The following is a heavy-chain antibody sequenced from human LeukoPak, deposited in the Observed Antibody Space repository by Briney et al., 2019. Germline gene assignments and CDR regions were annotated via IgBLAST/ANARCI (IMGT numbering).Heavy chain of an antibody. D-gene: IGHD1-1*01. CDR2: IKQDGSET. CDR3: TRGRRRDPTGSSYYYGMDV. CDR1: GFSFGSNW. Sequence: GGSLRLSCVASGFSFGSNWMSWVRQAPGKGLEWVANIKQDGSETYYVDSVKGRFTISRDNAKNSLHLQMSSLRAEDTAVYYCTRGRRRDPTGSSYYYGMDVWGQGTTVAVSS. J-gene: IGHJ6*02. V-gene: IGHV3-7*03.